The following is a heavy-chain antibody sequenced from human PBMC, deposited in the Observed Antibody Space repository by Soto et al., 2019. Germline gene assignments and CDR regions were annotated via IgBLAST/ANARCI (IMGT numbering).Heavy chain of an antibody. Sequence: GGSLRLSCAASGFTFFSYAMTWVRQAPGKGLEWVSVISGSGGSTYYADSVKGRFTISRDNSKNTLYLQMNSLRAEDTAVYYCAKNLYYDFWSGYYTTFDYWGQGTLVTVSS. D-gene: IGHD3-3*01. J-gene: IGHJ4*02. CDR1: GFTFFSYA. CDR2: ISGSGGST. CDR3: AKNLYYDFWSGYYTTFDY. V-gene: IGHV3-23*01.